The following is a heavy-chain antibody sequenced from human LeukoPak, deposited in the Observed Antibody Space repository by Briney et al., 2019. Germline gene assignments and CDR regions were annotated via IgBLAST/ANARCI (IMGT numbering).Heavy chain of an antibody. V-gene: IGHV4-39*07. D-gene: IGHD3-22*01. Sequence: PSETLSLTCTVSGGSISSSSYYWGWIRQPPGKGLEWIGSIYYSGSTYYNPSLKSRVTISVDTSKNQFSLKLSSVTAADTAVYYCARGVFMIVVWGQGTLVTVSS. CDR1: GGSISSSSYY. J-gene: IGHJ4*02. CDR3: ARGVFMIVV. CDR2: IYYSGST.